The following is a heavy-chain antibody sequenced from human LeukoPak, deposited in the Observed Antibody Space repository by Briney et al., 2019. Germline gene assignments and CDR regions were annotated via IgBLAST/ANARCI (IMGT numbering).Heavy chain of an antibody. CDR3: AKEKYDSSGYYFDY. J-gene: IGHJ4*02. CDR2: SGSGGST. Sequence: SGSGGSTYYADSVKGRFTISRDNSKNTLYLQMNSLRAEDTAVYYCAKEKYDSSGYYFDYWGQGTLVTVSS. V-gene: IGHV3-23*01. D-gene: IGHD3-22*01.